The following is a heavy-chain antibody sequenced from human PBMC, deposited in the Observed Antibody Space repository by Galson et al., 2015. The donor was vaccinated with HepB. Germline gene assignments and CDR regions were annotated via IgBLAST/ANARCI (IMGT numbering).Heavy chain of an antibody. CDR3: AKKSRPPSLCSGGSSYSLEYGMDF. Sequence: LSISCAAAGFTVGSYGMLWVRQAPGMGLVWVAVVWYDGSNNDYADSVKARFTISRDNSKHRLYLQMHSLRAEDTAVYYCAKKSRPPSLCSGGSSYSLEYGMDFWGQGPSVPVSS. D-gene: IGHD2-15*01. J-gene: IGHJ6*02. CDR2: VWYDGSNN. CDR1: GFTVGSYG. V-gene: IGHV3-33*06.